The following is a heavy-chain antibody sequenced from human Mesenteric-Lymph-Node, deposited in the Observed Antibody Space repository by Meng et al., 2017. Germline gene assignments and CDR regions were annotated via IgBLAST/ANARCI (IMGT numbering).Heavy chain of an antibody. Sequence: GGSLRLSCAASGFTFSSYSMNWVRQAPGKGLEWVSSISSSSSYIYYADSVKGRFTISRDNAKNSLYLQMNSLRAEDTAVYYCARDYSDRPTTNDYWGQGTLVTVSS. CDR2: ISSSSSYI. D-gene: IGHD4-11*01. CDR1: GFTFSSYS. CDR3: ARDYSDRPTTNDY. J-gene: IGHJ4*02. V-gene: IGHV3-21*01.